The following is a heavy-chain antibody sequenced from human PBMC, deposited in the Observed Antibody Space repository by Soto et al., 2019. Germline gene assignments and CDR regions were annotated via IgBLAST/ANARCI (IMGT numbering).Heavy chain of an antibody. CDR2: INHSGST. Sequence: SETLSLTCAVYGGFFSGYYWSWIRQPPGKGLEWIGEINHSGSTNYNPSLKSRVTISVDTSKNQFSLKLSSVTAADTAVYYCARARPPSSSWYGYDYWGQGTLVTVSS. CDR3: ARARPPSSSWYGYDY. V-gene: IGHV4-34*01. D-gene: IGHD6-13*01. CDR1: GGFFSGYY. J-gene: IGHJ4*02.